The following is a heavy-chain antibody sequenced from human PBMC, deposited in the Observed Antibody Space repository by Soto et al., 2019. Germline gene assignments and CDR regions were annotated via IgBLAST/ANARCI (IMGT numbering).Heavy chain of an antibody. V-gene: IGHV1-18*01. D-gene: IGHD3-16*01. Sequence: QVQLVQSGDEVKKPGASVKVSCKASGYIFVNYGIAWVRQAPGQGLEWMGWISPYTGNTHSATKIQGRLTMTTDTSTSTAYMDLGSLKSDDTAVYYCVMVDNYVTPTPQDGWGQGTTVTVSS. CDR3: VMVDNYVTPTPQDG. J-gene: IGHJ6*02. CDR1: GYIFVNYG. CDR2: ISPYTGNT.